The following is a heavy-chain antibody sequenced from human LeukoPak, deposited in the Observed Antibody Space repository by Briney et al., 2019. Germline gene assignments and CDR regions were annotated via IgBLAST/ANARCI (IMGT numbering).Heavy chain of an antibody. CDR3: AKTARVPVY. Sequence: QSGGSLRLSCAASGFIFSVFYMSWVRQAAGKGLEYIAYISPSSHDIIYADSVKGRFTISRDNAKNSLYLQMNSLRAEDTAVYYCAKTARVPVYWGEGTQVTVSS. CDR2: ISPSSHDI. CDR1: GFIFSVFY. J-gene: IGHJ4*02. V-gene: IGHV3-11*06. D-gene: IGHD6-6*01.